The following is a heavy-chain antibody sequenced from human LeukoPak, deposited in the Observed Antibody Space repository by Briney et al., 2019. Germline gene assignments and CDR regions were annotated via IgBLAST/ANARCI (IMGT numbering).Heavy chain of an antibody. J-gene: IGHJ4*02. V-gene: IGHV1-69*05. Sequence: ASVKVSCKASGGTFSSYAISWVRQAPGQGLEWTGGIIPIFGTANYAQKFQGRVTITTDESTSTAYMELSSLRSEDTAVYYCARFNSGYYRYYFDYWGQGTLVTVSS. CDR2: IIPIFGTA. D-gene: IGHD3-22*01. CDR3: ARFNSGYYRYYFDY. CDR1: GGTFSSYA.